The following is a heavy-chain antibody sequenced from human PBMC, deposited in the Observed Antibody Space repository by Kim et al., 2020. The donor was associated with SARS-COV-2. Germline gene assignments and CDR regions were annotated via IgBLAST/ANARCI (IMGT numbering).Heavy chain of an antibody. J-gene: IGHJ5*02. CDR2: IYYSGST. Sequence: SETLSLTCTVSGGSISSSSYYWGWIRQPPGKGLEWIGSIYYSGSTYYNPSLKSRVTISVDTSKNQFSLKLSSVTAADTAVYYCARRARSVARDRSWFDPWGQGTLVTVSS. CDR3: ARRARSVARDRSWFDP. V-gene: IGHV4-39*01. D-gene: IGHD5-12*01. CDR1: GGSISSSSYY.